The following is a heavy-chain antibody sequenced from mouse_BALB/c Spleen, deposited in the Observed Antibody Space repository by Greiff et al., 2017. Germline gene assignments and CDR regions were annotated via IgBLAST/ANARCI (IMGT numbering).Heavy chain of an antibody. CDR1: GFTFSSFG. CDR3: ARFQGGYDVRDYYAMDY. CDR2: ISSGSSTI. J-gene: IGHJ4*01. D-gene: IGHD2-2*01. V-gene: IGHV5-17*02. Sequence: EVQVVESGGGLVQPGGSRKLSCAASGFTFSSFGMHWVRQAPEKGLEWVAYISSGSSTIYYADTVKGRFTISRDNPKNTLFLQMTSLRSEDTAMYYCARFQGGYDVRDYYAMDYWGQGTSVTVSS.